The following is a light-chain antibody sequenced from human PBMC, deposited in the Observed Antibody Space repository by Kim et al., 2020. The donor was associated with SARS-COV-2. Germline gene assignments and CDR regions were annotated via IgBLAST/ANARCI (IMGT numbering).Light chain of an antibody. V-gene: IGKV3-20*01. CDR2: NGS. Sequence: LPPGERAALSARASQTVTSSYVAWYQHKPGQAPRLLIYNGSRRATGIPDRFSGSGSGTDFTLTISRLEPEDFAVYFCQQYGSVPQTFGQGTKLEI. CDR1: QTVTSSY. J-gene: IGKJ2*01. CDR3: QQYGSVPQT.